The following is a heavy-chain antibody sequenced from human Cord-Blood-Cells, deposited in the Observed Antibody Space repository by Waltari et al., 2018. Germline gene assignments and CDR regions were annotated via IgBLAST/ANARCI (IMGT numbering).Heavy chain of an antibody. J-gene: IGHJ3*02. CDR3: ARMGWGGVYDAFDI. CDR1: GFSLSNARMG. D-gene: IGHD3-16*01. Sequence: QVTLKESGPVLVKPTETLTLTCTVSGFSLSNARMGVSWIRQPPGKALEWLAHIFSNDEKSYSTSLKSRLTISKDTSKSQVFLTMTNMDPVDTATYYCARMGWGGVYDAFDIWGQGTMVTVSS. CDR2: IFSNDEK. V-gene: IGHV2-26*01.